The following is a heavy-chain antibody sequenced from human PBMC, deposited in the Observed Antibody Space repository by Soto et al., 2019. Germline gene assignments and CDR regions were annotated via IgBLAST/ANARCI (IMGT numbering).Heavy chain of an antibody. D-gene: IGHD3-22*01. J-gene: IGHJ4*02. CDR1: GGTFSNYI. CDR3: ARGLFGQQWLVGFDT. V-gene: IGHV1-69*01. Sequence: QVQLVQSGAEVKKPGSSVKVSCEASGGTFSNYIFSWVRQAPGQGLEWMGGTIPMFATAQYAQKLQGRVTITADESTSTVYMDLTSLRSDDTAVYYCARGLFGQQWLVGFDTWGQGTLVTVSS. CDR2: TIPMFATA.